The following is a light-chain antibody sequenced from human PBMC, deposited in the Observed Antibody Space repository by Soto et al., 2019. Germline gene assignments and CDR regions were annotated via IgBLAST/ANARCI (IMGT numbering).Light chain of an antibody. J-gene: IGKJ1*01. CDR1: RSLSTN. Sequence: EIVMTQSPATLSVSPGERVTLSCRASRSLSTNLAWFQQKPGQAPRLPIYAASARATGIPARFSGSGSGTEFTLTISSLQSEDFAVYYCQHYDNWPPWTFGQGTKVAIK. V-gene: IGKV3-15*01. CDR3: QHYDNWPPWT. CDR2: AAS.